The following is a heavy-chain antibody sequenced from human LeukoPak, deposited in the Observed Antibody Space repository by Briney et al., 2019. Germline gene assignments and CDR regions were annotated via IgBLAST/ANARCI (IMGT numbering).Heavy chain of an antibody. J-gene: IGHJ4*02. V-gene: IGHV3-30*02. CDR1: GFTFSSFG. D-gene: IGHD1-26*01. CDR3: AKDDPTGRYL. CDR2: IHNYETTE. Sequence: EGSLRLSCTTSGFTFSSFGMHWVRQTPGKGLEWLTFIHNYETTEYYADSAKGRFTISRDNSKNTVYLQMNSLRIEDTAVYYCAKDDPTGRYLWGQGTLVTVSS.